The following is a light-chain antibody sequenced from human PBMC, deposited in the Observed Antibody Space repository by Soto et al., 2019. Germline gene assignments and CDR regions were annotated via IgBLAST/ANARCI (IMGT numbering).Light chain of an antibody. CDR3: QQYNSGLIT. Sequence: DIQMTQSPSSVSASVGDRVTITCRASQVIGNYLAWYQQKPGKVPKLLIYGAYTLQSGVPSRFSGRGSGPDFTLTISSLQTEDVAIYYCQQYNSGLITVGQVTRLEIK. V-gene: IGKV1-27*01. CDR2: GAY. J-gene: IGKJ5*01. CDR1: QVIGNY.